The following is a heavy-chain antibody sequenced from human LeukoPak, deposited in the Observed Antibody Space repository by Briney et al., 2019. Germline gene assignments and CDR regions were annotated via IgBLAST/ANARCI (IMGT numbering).Heavy chain of an antibody. D-gene: IGHD3-22*01. CDR1: GFTFSSYA. Sequence: GASLRLSCAASGFTFSSYAMSWVRQAPGKGLEWVSAISGSGGSTYYADSVKGRFTISRGNSKNTLYLQMNSLRAEDTAVYYCAKQDSSGYYYALFDYWGQGTLVTVSS. CDR2: ISGSGGST. J-gene: IGHJ4*02. CDR3: AKQDSSGYYYALFDY. V-gene: IGHV3-23*01.